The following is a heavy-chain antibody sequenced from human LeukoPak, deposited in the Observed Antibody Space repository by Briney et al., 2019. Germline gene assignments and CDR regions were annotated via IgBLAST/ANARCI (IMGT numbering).Heavy chain of an antibody. V-gene: IGHV3-30*02. CDR1: GFTFSSYG. CDR3: ARWGPYCSSASCYGLGY. D-gene: IGHD2-2*01. Sequence: GGSLRLSCAASGFTFSSYGMHWVRQAPGKGLEWVAFIRYDGSNKYYADSVKGRFSISRDNAKNTVYLQMNSLRAEDTAVYYCARWGPYCSSASCYGLGYWGQGTLVTVSS. J-gene: IGHJ4*02. CDR2: IRYDGSNK.